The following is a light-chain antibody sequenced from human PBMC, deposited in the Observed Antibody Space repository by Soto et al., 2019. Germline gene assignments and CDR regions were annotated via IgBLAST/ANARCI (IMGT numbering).Light chain of an antibody. J-gene: IGLJ1*01. CDR1: SSDVGGYNY. Sequence: QSVLTQPASVSGSPGQSITISCTGTSSDVGGYNYVSWYQQHPGKAPKLLIYDVTNRPSGASNRFSGSKSGNTASLTISGLQAEDEADYYCSSYTGSTTLYYVFGTGTKVTVL. CDR2: DVT. V-gene: IGLV2-14*01. CDR3: SSYTGSTTLYYV.